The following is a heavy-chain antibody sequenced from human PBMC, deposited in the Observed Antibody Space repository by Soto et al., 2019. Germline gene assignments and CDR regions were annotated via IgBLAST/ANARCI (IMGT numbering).Heavy chain of an antibody. D-gene: IGHD6-13*01. CDR3: AKVFSSWYAGFFDL. V-gene: IGHV3-23*01. CDR1: GFTFSRHA. J-gene: IGHJ4*02. Sequence: EVQLLESGGGLVQPGGSLRLSCTASGFTFSRHAMTWVRQAPGKGLEWGSGLSASGGSIYYADSLQGRFTISRDNSMNTLYLQMNTLRAEDTAIYYCAKVFSSWYAGFFDLWAQGIQVSASS. CDR2: LSASGGSI.